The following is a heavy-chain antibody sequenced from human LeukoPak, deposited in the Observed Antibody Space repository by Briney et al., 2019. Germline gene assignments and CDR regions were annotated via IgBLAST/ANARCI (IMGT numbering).Heavy chain of an antibody. Sequence: GGSLRLSCAASGFTFSRYWMNWVRQAPGKGLEWVANIREDGSEKYHVDSVKGRFTISRDNTKNLLYLEMSSLRAEDTAVYYCGVVYWGQGTLVTVSS. CDR2: IREDGSEK. CDR3: GVVY. CDR1: GFTFSRYW. V-gene: IGHV3-7*01. J-gene: IGHJ4*02.